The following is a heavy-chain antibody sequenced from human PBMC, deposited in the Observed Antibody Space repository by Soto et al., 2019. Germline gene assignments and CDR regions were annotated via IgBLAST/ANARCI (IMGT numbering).Heavy chain of an antibody. J-gene: IGHJ3*02. V-gene: IGHV3-30-3*01. CDR1: GFTFSSYG. D-gene: IGHD6-13*01. Sequence: QVHLEESGGGVVQPGTSLRLSCVASGFTFSSYGMHWVRQAPGKGLEWVAVIPNTENKKYYADSVKGRFTISRDHSQNTLFLQMDSLMSEDTAMYYCARTAGGRVRGALDIGGQGTMVTVS. CDR3: ARTAGGRVRGALDI. CDR2: IPNTENKK.